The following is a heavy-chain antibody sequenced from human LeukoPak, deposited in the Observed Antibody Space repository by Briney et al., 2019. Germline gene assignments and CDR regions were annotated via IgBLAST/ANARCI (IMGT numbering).Heavy chain of an antibody. V-gene: IGHV3-48*03. J-gene: IGHJ4*02. CDR1: GFTFSSYE. Sequence: PGGSLRLSCAASGFTFSSYEINWVRQAPGKGLEWISYISSSGSTIYYADSVKGRFTISRDNAKNSLYPQMNSLRVEDTAVYYCAPLLRTAYWGQGTLVTVSS. CDR3: APLLRTAY. CDR2: ISSSGSTI.